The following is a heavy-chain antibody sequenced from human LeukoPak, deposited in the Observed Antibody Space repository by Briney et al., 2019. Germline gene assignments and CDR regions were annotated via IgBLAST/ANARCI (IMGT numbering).Heavy chain of an antibody. Sequence: GGSLRLSCAASGFTFSSYGMHWVRQAPGKGLEWVAVISYDGSNKYYADSVKGRFTISRDNSKNTLYLQMNSLRAEDTAVYYCAKGGDSSGYYHSDWGQGTLVTVSS. CDR1: GFTFSSYG. V-gene: IGHV3-30*18. CDR3: AKGGDSSGYYHSD. J-gene: IGHJ4*02. CDR2: ISYDGSNK. D-gene: IGHD3-22*01.